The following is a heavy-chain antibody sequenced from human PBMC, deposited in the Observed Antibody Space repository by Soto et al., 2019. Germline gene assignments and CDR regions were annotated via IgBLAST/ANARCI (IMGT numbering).Heavy chain of an antibody. CDR3: ATKARGTDSAYYDMDV. CDR2: ISYAGNSQ. CDR1: GFTFNTSG. Sequence: GGSLRLSCEASGFTFNTSGMHWVRQAPDKRLERVAVISYAGNSQYYGDSVRGRFTISRDNATSTLYLQMDSLKTEDISVYYCATKARGTDSAYYDMDVWDQGTTVA. D-gene: IGHD3-16*01. V-gene: IGHV3-30*03. J-gene: IGHJ6*02.